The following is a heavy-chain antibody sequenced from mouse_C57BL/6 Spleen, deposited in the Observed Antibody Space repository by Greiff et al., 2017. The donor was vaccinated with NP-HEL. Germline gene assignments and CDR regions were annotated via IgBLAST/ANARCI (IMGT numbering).Heavy chain of an antibody. Sequence: VQLQQSGPELVKPGASVKISCKASGYAFSSSWMNWVKQRPGKGLGWIGRIYPGDGDTDYKGKFKGKATLTADKSSSTAYMQLSSLTSEDSAVYFCARGYYGSSYEWYFDVWGTGTTVTVSS. CDR3: ARGYYGSSYEWYFDV. V-gene: IGHV1-82*01. CDR2: IYPGDGDT. D-gene: IGHD1-1*01. J-gene: IGHJ1*03. CDR1: GYAFSSSW.